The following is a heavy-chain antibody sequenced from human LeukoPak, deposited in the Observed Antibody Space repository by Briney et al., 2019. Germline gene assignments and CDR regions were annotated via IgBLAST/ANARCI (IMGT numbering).Heavy chain of an antibody. CDR1: GFTFSSYA. CDR3: ATSARYQLLWGDAFDI. CDR2: ISYDGSNK. Sequence: GGSLRLSCAASGFTFSSYAMHWVRQAPGKGLEWVAVISYDGSNKYYADSVKGRFTISRDNSKNTLYLQMNSLRAEDTAVYYCATSARYQLLWGDAFDIWGQGTMVTVSS. D-gene: IGHD2-2*01. J-gene: IGHJ3*02. V-gene: IGHV3-30*04.